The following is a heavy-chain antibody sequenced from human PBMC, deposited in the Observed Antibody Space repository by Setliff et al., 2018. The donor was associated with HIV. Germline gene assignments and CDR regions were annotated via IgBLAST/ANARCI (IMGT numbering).Heavy chain of an antibody. V-gene: IGHV3-30*02. CDR1: GFIFKTYD. CDR2: IRFNGNDK. CDR3: VTRYCGESICPEFDY. D-gene: IGHD2-21*01. J-gene: IGHJ4*02. Sequence: GGSLRLSCATSGFIFKTYDIHWVRQAPGKGLEWVTFIRFNGNDKYYADSVKGRFTISRDNSKNTLDLQINSLRPEDTAVYYCVTRYCGESICPEFDYWGQGTLVNVSS.